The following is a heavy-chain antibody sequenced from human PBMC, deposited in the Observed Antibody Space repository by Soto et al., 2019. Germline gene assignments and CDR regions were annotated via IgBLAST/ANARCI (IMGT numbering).Heavy chain of an antibody. CDR3: ARGPVFIAAGYYYYYGMDV. Sequence: QVQLVQSGAEVKMPGSSVKVSCKASGGTFSSYAISWVRQAPGQGLEWMGGIIPIFGTANYAQKFQGRVTITADESTSTAYMELSSLRSEDTAVYYCARGPVFIAAGYYYYYGMDVWGQGTTVTVSS. CDR1: GGTFSSYA. D-gene: IGHD6-6*01. V-gene: IGHV1-69*12. J-gene: IGHJ6*02. CDR2: IIPIFGTA.